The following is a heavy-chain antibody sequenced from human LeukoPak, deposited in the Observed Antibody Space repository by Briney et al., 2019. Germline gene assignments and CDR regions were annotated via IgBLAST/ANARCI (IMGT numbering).Heavy chain of an antibody. J-gene: IGHJ4*02. V-gene: IGHV3-23*01. CDR1: GFTFRSYA. D-gene: IGHD6-6*01. Sequence: PGGSLRLSCAASGFTFRSYAMSWVRQTPEKGLEWVSAITNSGRDTFHADSVKGRFTISRDNSRNTLYLQMNSLRAEDTAVYHCVKGSDKSRPYYFDYWGQGALVTFSS. CDR2: ITNSGRDT. CDR3: VKGSDKSRPYYFDY.